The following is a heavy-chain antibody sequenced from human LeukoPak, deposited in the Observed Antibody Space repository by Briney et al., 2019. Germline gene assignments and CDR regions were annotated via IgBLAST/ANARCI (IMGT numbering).Heavy chain of an antibody. J-gene: IGHJ4*02. V-gene: IGHV3-23*01. CDR1: GFRFSGYV. CDR3: ARVDSGNYDY. Sequence: GGSLRLSCAASGFRFSGYVMSWVRQAPGKGLEYVSSIDFSDDGASYYADSVKGRFTISRDNSKNTLFLQMNSLRVEDTAFYYCARVDSGNYDYWGQGALLTVSS. D-gene: IGHD1-26*01. CDR2: IDFSDDGAS.